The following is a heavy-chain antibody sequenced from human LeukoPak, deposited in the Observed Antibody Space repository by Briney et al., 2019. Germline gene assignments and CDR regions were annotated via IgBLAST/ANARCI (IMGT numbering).Heavy chain of an antibody. V-gene: IGHV3-66*01. CDR1: GFTVSSNY. Sequence: GGSLRLSCAASGFTVSSNYMSWVRQAPGKGLEWVSVIYSGGSTYYADSVKGRFTISRDNSKTTLYLQMNSLRAEDTAVYYGARAGYLDGYLLGYFDYWGQGTLVTVSS. CDR2: IYSGGST. D-gene: IGHD5-24*01. J-gene: IGHJ4*02. CDR3: ARAGYLDGYLLGYFDY.